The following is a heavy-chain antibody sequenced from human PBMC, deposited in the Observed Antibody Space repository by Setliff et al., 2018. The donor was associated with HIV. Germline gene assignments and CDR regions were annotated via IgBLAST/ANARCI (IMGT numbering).Heavy chain of an antibody. J-gene: IGHJ3*02. D-gene: IGHD6-19*01. Sequence: GSLRLSCAASGFTFSSYAMHWVRQAPGKGLEWVAVISYDGSNKYYADSVKGRFTISRDNSKNTLYLQMNSLRAEDTAVYYCARPDSQQWLVRVQVAFDIWGQGTMVTVSS. CDR1: GFTFSSYA. CDR2: ISYDGSNK. V-gene: IGHV3-30*01. CDR3: ARPDSQQWLVRVQVAFDI.